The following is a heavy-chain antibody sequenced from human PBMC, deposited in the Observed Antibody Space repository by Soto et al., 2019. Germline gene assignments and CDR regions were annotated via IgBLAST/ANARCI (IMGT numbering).Heavy chain of an antibody. CDR3: ARGALNYYDSSGNPNGAFDI. V-gene: IGHV1-46*01. CDR2: INPSGGST. CDR1: GYTFTSYY. J-gene: IGHJ3*02. Sequence: GASVKVSCKASGYTFTSYYMHWVRQAPGQGLEWMGIINPSGGSTSYAQKFQGRVTMTRDTSTSTVYMELSSLRSEDTAVYYCARGALNYYDSSGNPNGAFDIWGQGTMVTVSS. D-gene: IGHD3-22*01.